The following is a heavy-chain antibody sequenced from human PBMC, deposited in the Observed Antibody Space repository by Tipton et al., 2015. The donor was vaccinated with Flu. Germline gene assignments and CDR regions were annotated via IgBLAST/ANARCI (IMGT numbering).Heavy chain of an antibody. CDR2: IYYSGTT. J-gene: IGHJ6*02. Sequence: TLSLTCAVSGDSISNIGHHWSWIRQLPGKGLEWVGHIYYSGTTDYNPSLKSRLSMSLDSSKNQLSLKLTSVTAADTAVYYCARGRMGEGPITVGRDPYHYFGMDVWGRGTTVTVSS. CDR1: GDSISNIGHH. CDR3: ARGRMGEGPITVGRDPYHYFGMDV. V-gene: IGHV4-31*11. D-gene: IGHD3-10*01.